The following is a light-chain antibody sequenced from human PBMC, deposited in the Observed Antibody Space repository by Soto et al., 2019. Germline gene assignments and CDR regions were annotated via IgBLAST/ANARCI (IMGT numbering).Light chain of an antibody. CDR2: AAS. J-gene: IGKJ4*01. V-gene: IGKV1-39*01. CDR3: QQSYSTRPLT. Sequence: DIQMTQSPSSLSASVGDRVTITCRASQSISSYLNWYQQKPGKAPKLLIYAASSLQSGVPSRFSGSGSGTDFNFTIRRLQTEDFATYYCQQSYSTRPLTFGGGTKVEIK. CDR1: QSISSY.